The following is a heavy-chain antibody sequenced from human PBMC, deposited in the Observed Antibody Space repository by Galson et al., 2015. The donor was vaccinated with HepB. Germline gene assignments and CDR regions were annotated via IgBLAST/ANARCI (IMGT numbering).Heavy chain of an antibody. CDR3: ARSLGLVGPSFDS. V-gene: IGHV2-5*01. D-gene: IGHD2-8*02. CDR1: GFSLRTSGVG. Sequence: PALVKPTQTLTLTCTFSGFSLRTSGVGVGWVRQSPGKALEWLALISWSDDKRYSPSLRSRHTITKDTSKNQVVLTMTNLDPMDTATYYCARSLGLVGPSFDSWGQGTLVTVSS. CDR2: ISWSDDK. J-gene: IGHJ4*02.